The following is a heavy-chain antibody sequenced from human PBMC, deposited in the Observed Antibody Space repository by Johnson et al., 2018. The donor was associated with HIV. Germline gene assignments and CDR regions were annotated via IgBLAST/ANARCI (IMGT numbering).Heavy chain of an antibody. Sequence: VQLVESGGGLVQPGGSLRLSCAASGFTFSSYWMNWVRQAPGKGLEWVANIKQDGSERNYVDSVRGRFIISRDNAENSLYLQMNSLRVEDTAVYYCASADVFDIWGQGTVVTVSS. CDR1: GFTFSSYW. CDR2: IKQDGSER. V-gene: IGHV3-7*01. CDR3: ASADVFDI. J-gene: IGHJ3*02.